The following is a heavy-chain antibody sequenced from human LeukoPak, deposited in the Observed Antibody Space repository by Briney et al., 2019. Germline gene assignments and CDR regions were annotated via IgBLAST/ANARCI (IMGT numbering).Heavy chain of an antibody. V-gene: IGHV1-2*06. CDR3: APYYCSSTSCSFDY. CDR2: INPNSGGT. D-gene: IGHD2-2*01. Sequence: ASVKVSCKASGYRFTSFGISWVRQAPGQGLEWMGRINPNSGGTNYAQKFQGRVTMTRDTSISTAYMEPSRLRSDDTAVYYCAPYYCSSTSCSFDYWGQGTLVTVSS. J-gene: IGHJ4*02. CDR1: GYRFTSFG.